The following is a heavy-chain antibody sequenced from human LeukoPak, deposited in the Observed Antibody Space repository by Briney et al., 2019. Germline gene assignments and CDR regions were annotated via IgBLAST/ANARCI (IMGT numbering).Heavy chain of an antibody. V-gene: IGHV3-21*01. CDR3: ARLYDGSAYHADHFDY. Sequence: PGGSLRLSCAASGFTFSSYSMNWVRQAPGKGLEWVSFISSSSSYIYYAGSVKGRFTISRDNAKNSLYLQMNSLRAEDTAVYYCARLYDGSAYHADHFDYWGQGTLVTVSS. CDR1: GFTFSSYS. CDR2: ISSSSSYI. D-gene: IGHD3-22*01. J-gene: IGHJ4*02.